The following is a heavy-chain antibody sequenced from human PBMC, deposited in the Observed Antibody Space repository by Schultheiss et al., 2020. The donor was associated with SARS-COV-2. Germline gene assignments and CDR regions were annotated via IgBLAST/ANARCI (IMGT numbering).Heavy chain of an antibody. Sequence: GESLKISCAASGFTFRNYAMNWVRQTPGKGLEWVSEISGTGGNTFYEDSVKGRFTISRDNSRNTLFLQMNSLRAEDTAVYYCVKDRLAGGYDYGYGSFDYWGQGTLVTSPQ. J-gene: IGHJ4*02. CDR2: ISGTGGNT. CDR1: GFTFRNYA. V-gene: IGHV3-23*01. CDR3: VKDRLAGGYDYGYGSFDY. D-gene: IGHD5-18*01.